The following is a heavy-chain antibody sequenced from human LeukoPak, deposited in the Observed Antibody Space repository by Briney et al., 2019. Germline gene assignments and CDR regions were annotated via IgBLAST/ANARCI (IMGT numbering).Heavy chain of an antibody. J-gene: IGHJ4*02. Sequence: SETLSLTCAVSGYSISSGYYWGWIRQPPGKGLEWIGSIYHSGSTYYNPSLKSRVTISVDTSKSQFSLKLSSVTAADTAVYYCARGYSNYQNYFDYWGQGTLVTVSS. CDR3: ARGYSNYQNYFDY. CDR2: IYHSGST. V-gene: IGHV4-38-2*01. D-gene: IGHD4-11*01. CDR1: GYSISSGYY.